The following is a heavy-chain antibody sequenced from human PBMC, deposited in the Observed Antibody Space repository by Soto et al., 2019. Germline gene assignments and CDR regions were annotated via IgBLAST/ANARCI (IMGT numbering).Heavy chain of an antibody. V-gene: IGHV2-5*02. CDR3: AHAYGGSSAY. D-gene: IGHD1-26*01. CDR1: WFSLSTSRVG. Sequence: QITLKESGPPLVKPTQTLTLTCTFSWFSLSTSRVGVGWIRQPPGTALERLADIYWDDAKTYRPSLTSRLTITKDISKTQVALTMTHMDPVDTATYYCAHAYGGSSAYWGQGTLVTVSS. J-gene: IGHJ4*02. CDR2: IYWDDAK.